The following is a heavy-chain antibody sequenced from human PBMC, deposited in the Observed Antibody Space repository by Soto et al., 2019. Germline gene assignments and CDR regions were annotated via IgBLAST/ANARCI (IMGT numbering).Heavy chain of an antibody. J-gene: IGHJ2*01. Sequence: QVQLVESGGGVVQPGRSLRLSCAASGFTFSSYAMHWVRQAPGKGLEWVAVISYDGSNKYYTDSVKGRFTISRDNSKNTLYLQMNSPRAEDTAVYDCARPLWRDDYNWGYFDLWGRGTLVTVSS. D-gene: IGHD4-4*01. CDR1: GFTFSSYA. CDR2: ISYDGSNK. V-gene: IGHV3-30-3*01. CDR3: ARPLWRDDYNWGYFDL.